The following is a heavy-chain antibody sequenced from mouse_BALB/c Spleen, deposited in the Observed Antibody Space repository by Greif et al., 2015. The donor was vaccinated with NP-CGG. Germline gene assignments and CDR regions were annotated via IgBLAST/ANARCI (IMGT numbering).Heavy chain of an antibody. V-gene: IGHV1-20*02. CDR3: ARRKGSYAMDY. CDR2: INPYNGDT. Sequence: EVQLQQSGPELVKPGASVKISCKASGYSFTGYFMNWVMQSHGKSLEWIGRINPYNGDTFYNQKFKGKATLTVDKSSSTAHMELRSLASEDSAVYYCARRKGSYAMDYWGQGTSVTVSS. CDR1: GYSFTGYF. J-gene: IGHJ4*01.